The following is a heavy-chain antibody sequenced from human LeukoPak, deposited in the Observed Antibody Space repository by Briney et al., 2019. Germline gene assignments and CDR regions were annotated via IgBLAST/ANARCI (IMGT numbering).Heavy chain of an antibody. CDR2: IIPIFGTA. D-gene: IGHD2-2*01. CDR3: ARNTVVVPAAMLGWFDP. V-gene: IGHV1-69*13. Sequence: SVKVSCKAAGATFSSYAISWVRQAPGQGLEWMGGIIPIFGTANYAQKFQGRVTITADEFTSTAYMELSSLRSEDTAVYYCARNTVVVPAAMLGWFDPWGQGTLVTVSS. CDR1: GATFSSYA. J-gene: IGHJ5*02.